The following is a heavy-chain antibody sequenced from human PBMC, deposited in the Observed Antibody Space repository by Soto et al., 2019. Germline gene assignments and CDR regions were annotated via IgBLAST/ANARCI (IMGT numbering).Heavy chain of an antibody. CDR1: GFTFSNYA. Sequence: EVQLLESGGGLVQPGGSLRLSCAASGFTFSNYAMTWVRQAPGKGLEWVSVITGSGGGTYFVDSVKGRFTISRDNSKNTVYLQMNRLRVEDTAVYYCAKRPLTAAGFDYWGKGALVTFSS. J-gene: IGHJ4*02. D-gene: IGHD6-13*01. CDR3: AKRPLTAAGFDY. CDR2: ITGSGGGT. V-gene: IGHV3-23*01.